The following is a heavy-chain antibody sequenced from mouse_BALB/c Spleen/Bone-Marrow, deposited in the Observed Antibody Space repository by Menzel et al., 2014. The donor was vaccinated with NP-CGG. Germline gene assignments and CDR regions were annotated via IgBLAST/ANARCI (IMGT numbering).Heavy chain of an antibody. D-gene: IGHD1-2*01. CDR1: GFSLTDYG. V-gene: IGHV2-6-5*01. Sequence: QVQLKESGPGLVAPSQSLSITCTVSGFSLTDYGVSWIRQSPGKGLEWLGVIWGGGSTYYNSGLKTRLRISKDNSKSQVFLKMNSLQTDDTAMYYCAKHFLTTAPYYFEYWGQGTTLTVSS. CDR3: AKHFLTTAPYYFEY. J-gene: IGHJ2*01. CDR2: IWGGGST.